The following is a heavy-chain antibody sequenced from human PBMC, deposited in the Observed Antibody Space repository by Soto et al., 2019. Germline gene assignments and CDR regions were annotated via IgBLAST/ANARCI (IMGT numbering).Heavy chain of an antibody. V-gene: IGHV4-34*01. D-gene: IGHD5-18*01. CDR3: ARGGILGDYGIHLWYRYYYYGIDV. Sequence: SETLSRTCAVYGGSFSGYYWSWIRQPPGKGLEWLGEINHSGSTNYKPSLKSRVTISVDTSKNQFSLKLSSVTAADTAVYYCARGGILGDYGIHLWYRYYYYGIDVRAKGTKVTVSS. CDR1: GGSFSGYY. J-gene: IGHJ6*04. CDR2: INHSGST.